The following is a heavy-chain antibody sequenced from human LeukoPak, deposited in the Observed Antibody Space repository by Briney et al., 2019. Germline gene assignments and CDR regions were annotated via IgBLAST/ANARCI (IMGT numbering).Heavy chain of an antibody. J-gene: IGHJ4*02. CDR3: ARVGLLWFGEPQYYFDY. Sequence: AGGSLRLSCTASGFTFSSYWMNWVRQAPGKGLEWVGRTRNKAHSYTTEYAASVKGRFTISRDDSKNSLYLQMNSLKTEDTAVYYCARVGLLWFGEPQYYFDYWGQGTLVTVSS. CDR1: GFTFSSYW. D-gene: IGHD3-10*01. CDR2: TRNKAHSYTT. V-gene: IGHV3-72*01.